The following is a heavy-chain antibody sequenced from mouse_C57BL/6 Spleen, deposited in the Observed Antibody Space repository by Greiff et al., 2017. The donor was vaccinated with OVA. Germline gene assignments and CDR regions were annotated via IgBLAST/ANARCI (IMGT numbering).Heavy chain of an antibody. J-gene: IGHJ4*01. CDR1: GYTFTSYW. V-gene: IGHV1-59*01. CDR2: IDPSDSYT. D-gene: IGHD2-1*01. Sequence: QVHVKQPGAELVRPGTSVKLSCKASGYTFTSYWMHWVKQRPGQGLEWIGVIDPSDSYTNYNQKFKGKATLTVDTSSSTAYMQLSSLTSQDSAVYYCARGGNPSAMGDRGQGTSVTVSS. CDR3: ARGGNPSAMGD.